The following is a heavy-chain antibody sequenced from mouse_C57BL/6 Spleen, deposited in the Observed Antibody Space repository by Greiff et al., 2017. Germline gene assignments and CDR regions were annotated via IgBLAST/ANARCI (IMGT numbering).Heavy chain of an antibody. V-gene: IGHV14-3*01. Sequence: EVQRVESVAELVRPGASVKLSCTASGFNIKNTYMHWVKQRPEQGLEWIGRIDPANGNTKYAPKFQGRATITADTSSNTAYLQLSSLTSEDTAIYYCARPYYYGSSPYWYFDVWGTGTTVTVSS. D-gene: IGHD1-1*01. J-gene: IGHJ1*03. CDR3: ARPYYYGSSPYWYFDV. CDR2: IDPANGNT. CDR1: GFNIKNTY.